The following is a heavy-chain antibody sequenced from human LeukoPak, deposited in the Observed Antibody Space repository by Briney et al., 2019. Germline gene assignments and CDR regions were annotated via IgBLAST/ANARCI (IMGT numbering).Heavy chain of an antibody. V-gene: IGHV1-69*04. CDR2: IIPILDTS. J-gene: IGHJ1*01. CDR1: GGTFSNHA. CDR3: ARVDSAMANPHLI. Sequence: PLASVKVSCKASGGTFSNHAISWVRQAPGQGLEWMGRIIPILDTSNYAQEFQGRVTITADKSTTTAYMELNTLRFEDTAVYYCARVDSAMANPHLIWGQGTLVTVSP. D-gene: IGHD5-18*01.